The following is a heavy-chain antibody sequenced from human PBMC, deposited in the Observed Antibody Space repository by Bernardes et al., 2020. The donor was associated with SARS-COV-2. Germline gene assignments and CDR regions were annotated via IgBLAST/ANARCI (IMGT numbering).Heavy chain of an antibody. V-gene: IGHV4-59*01. D-gene: IGHD6-13*01. CDR2: IYYAGST. CDR1: GGSISSYY. Sequence: SETLSLTCTVSGGSISSYYWSWIRQPPGKELEWIGYIYYAGSTNYNPSLQSRVTISVDTSKNQFSLQLTSVTAADTAVYYCASVPYSTFSFDPWGQGSLVTVSS. J-gene: IGHJ5*02. CDR3: ASVPYSTFSFDP.